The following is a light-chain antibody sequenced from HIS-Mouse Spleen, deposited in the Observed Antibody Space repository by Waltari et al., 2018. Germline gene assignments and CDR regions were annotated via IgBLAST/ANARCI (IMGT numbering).Light chain of an antibody. CDR1: SSDVGGYNY. CDR2: DVS. J-gene: IGLJ2*01. Sequence: QSALTQPASVSGSPGQSITISCPGTSSDVGGYNYVSWYQQHPGKAPKLMIYDVSHRPSWVSNRFSGSKSGNTASLTSSGLQAEDEADYYCSSYTSSSTVVFGGGTKLTVL. CDR3: SSYTSSSTVV. V-gene: IGLV2-14*03.